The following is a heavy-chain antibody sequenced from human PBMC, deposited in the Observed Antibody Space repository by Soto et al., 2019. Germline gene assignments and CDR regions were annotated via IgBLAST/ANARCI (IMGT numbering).Heavy chain of an antibody. CDR2: IYYSGST. Sequence: SETLSLTCTVSGGSISSSSYYWGWIRQPPGKGLEWIGSIYYSGSTYYNPSLKSRVTISVDTSKNQFSLKLSSVTAADTAVYYCARDSPLGDYDYIWGSYRPYYYYMDVWGKGTTVTV. J-gene: IGHJ6*03. CDR1: GGSISSSSYY. CDR3: ARDSPLGDYDYIWGSYRPYYYYMDV. D-gene: IGHD3-16*02. V-gene: IGHV4-39*07.